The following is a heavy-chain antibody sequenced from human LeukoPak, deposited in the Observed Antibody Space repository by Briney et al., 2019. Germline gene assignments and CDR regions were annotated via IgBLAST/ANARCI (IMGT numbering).Heavy chain of an antibody. CDR1: GGSISSYY. D-gene: IGHD3-10*01. V-gene: IGHV4-59*01. CDR3: ARVRGLWFGVRNDS. J-gene: IGHJ4*02. Sequence: SETLSLTCTVSGGSISSYYWSWIRQPAGKGLDWMGYIYYSGSTNYNPSLKSRVTISVDTSKNQFSLKLSSVTAADTAVYYCARVRGLWFGVRNDSWGQGTLVTVSS. CDR2: IYYSGST.